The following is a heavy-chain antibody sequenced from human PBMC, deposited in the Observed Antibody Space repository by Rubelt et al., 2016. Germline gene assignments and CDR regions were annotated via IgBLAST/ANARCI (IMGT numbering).Heavy chain of an antibody. J-gene: IGHJ6*02. Sequence: DVQLLESGGGLVQPGGSLRLSCAASGFTFSNCAMQWVRQAPGKGLEGVSDLSGSGGSTYYADSVKGRFTISRDNYKNTMYQQMNSLRDEDTAVYYCAKGTDSRPRYGVDVWGQGTTVTVSS. CDR3: AKGTDSRPRYGVDV. CDR2: LSGSGGST. D-gene: IGHD2-15*01. CDR1: GFTFSNCA. V-gene: IGHV3-23*01.